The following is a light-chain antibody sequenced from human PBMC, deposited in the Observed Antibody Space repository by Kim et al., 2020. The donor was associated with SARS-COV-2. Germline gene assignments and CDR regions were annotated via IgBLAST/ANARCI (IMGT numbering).Light chain of an antibody. CDR1: QGISTS. CDR2: GAS. CDR3: QQYSTYPRT. Sequence: ASTGDRVTITCRASQGISTSLAWYQQRPGKAPNLLIYGASTLQSCVPSRFSGSGSGTDFTLTISCLQSEDFATYYCQQYSTYPRTFGLGTKVDIK. J-gene: IGKJ1*01. V-gene: IGKV1-8*01.